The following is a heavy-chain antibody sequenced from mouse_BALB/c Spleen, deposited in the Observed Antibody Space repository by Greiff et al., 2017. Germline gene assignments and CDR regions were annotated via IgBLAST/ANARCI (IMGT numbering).Heavy chain of an antibody. CDR3: ARSVLRHGFDY. D-gene: IGHD1-2*01. J-gene: IGHJ2*01. V-gene: IGHV1-9*01. CDR2: ILPGSGST. Sequence: QVQLQQSGAELMKPGDSVKISCTATGYTFSSYWIEWVQQSPGNGLEWIGEILPGSGSTNDNEKFKGKANFTADTSSNTAYMQLSSLTSEDSAVYYCARSVLRHGFDYWGQGTTLTVSS. CDR1: GYTFSSYW.